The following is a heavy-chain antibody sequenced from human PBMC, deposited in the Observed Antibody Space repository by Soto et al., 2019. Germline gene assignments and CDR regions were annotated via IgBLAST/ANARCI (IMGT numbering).Heavy chain of an antibody. CDR2: INCDSCSI. V-gene: IGHV3-9*01. Sequence: SLRLSCAASGFAFSSYSMHWVRQAPGKGLEWVSGINCDSCSIGYADSVKGRFAISRDNAKNSLHLQMNSLSAEDTAFYYCVKDESINWYSGHFRHWGQGTLVTVSS. CDR1: GFAFSSYS. J-gene: IGHJ1*01. CDR3: VKDESINWYSGHFRH. D-gene: IGHD6-13*01.